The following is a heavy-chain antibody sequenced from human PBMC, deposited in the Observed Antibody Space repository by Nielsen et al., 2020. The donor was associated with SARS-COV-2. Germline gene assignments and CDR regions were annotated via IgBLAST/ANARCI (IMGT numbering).Heavy chain of an antibody. CDR1: EFSFTNAW. J-gene: IGHJ5*02. Sequence: GESLKISCAASEFSFTNAWMSWVRQAPGKGLEWVGRIKSNTDGGTTDYAAPVKGRFTISRDDSKNTLYLQMNSLKTEDTAVYYCTNHSNYFVFDPWGQGTLVTVSS. CDR3: TNHSNYFVFDP. CDR2: IKSNTDGGTT. V-gene: IGHV3-15*01. D-gene: IGHD4-11*01.